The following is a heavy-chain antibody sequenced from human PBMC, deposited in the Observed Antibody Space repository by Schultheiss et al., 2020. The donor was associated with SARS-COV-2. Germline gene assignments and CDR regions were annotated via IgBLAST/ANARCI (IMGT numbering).Heavy chain of an antibody. D-gene: IGHD3-22*01. J-gene: IGHJ4*02. CDR3: ARDRGSHYYDSSGYPPPFDY. CDR1: GFTFGNFR. Sequence: GGSLRLSCAASGFTFGNFRMNWVRQAPGKGLEWVSYISSSSSTIHYADSVKGRFTISRDNAKNSLYLQMNSLRAEDTAVYYCARDRGSHYYDSSGYPPPFDYWGQGTLVTVSS. V-gene: IGHV3-48*01. CDR2: ISSSSSTI.